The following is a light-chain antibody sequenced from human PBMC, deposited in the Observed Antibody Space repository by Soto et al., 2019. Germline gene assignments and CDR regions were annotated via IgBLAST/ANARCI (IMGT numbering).Light chain of an antibody. CDR2: GAS. CDR1: QSVNTN. J-gene: IGKJ5*01. CDR3: QQNNKWPPIT. V-gene: IGKV3-15*01. Sequence: EIVMTQSPATLSVSPGERVTLSCRASQSVNTNLAWYQQKPSQAPRLLIYGASTRATGIPDRISGSGSGTEFTLTIGSLQSEDFAVYFCQQNNKWPPITFGQGTRLEIK.